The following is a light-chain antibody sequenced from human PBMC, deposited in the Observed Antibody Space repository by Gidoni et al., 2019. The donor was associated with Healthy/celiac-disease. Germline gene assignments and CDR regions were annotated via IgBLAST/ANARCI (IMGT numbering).Light chain of an antibody. CDR1: QSVLYSSNNKNY. Sequence: DIVMTSLQTPWLSLGERATINCKSSQSVLYSSNNKNYLAWYQQKPGQPPKLLIYWASTRESGVPDRFSGSGSGTDFTLTISSLQAEDVAVYYCQQYYSTPLTFGGGTKVEIK. CDR3: QQYYSTPLT. J-gene: IGKJ4*01. CDR2: WAS. V-gene: IGKV4-1*01.